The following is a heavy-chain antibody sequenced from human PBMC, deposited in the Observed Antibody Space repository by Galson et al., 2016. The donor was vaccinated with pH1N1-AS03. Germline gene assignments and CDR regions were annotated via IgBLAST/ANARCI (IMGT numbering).Heavy chain of an antibody. CDR2: INTDSGVT. J-gene: IGHJ6*02. D-gene: IGHD2-2*01. Sequence: SVKVSCKASGYIFTGCYVHWVRQAPGQGLEWMGWINTDSGVTNYAQKFEAWVTMTRDTSVSTAYMELYRLTSDDTAVYYCARDPRGPCTSATCPTPYSFGMDVWGQGTTVIVSS. CDR1: GYIFTGCY. V-gene: IGHV1-2*04. CDR3: ARDPRGPCTSATCPTPYSFGMDV.